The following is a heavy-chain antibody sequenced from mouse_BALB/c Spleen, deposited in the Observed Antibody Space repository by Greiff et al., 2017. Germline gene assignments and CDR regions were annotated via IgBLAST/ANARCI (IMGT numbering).Heavy chain of an antibody. J-gene: IGHJ3*01. V-gene: IGHV5-6*01. CDR2: ISSGGSYT. CDR1: GFTFSSYG. CDR3: ARHASSRPWFAY. Sequence: EVKLVESGGDLVKPGGSLKLSCAASGFTFSSYGMSWVRQTPDKRLEWVATISSGGSYTYYPDSVKGRFTISKDNAKNTLYLQVSSLKSEDTAMYYCARHASSRPWFAYWGQGTLVTVSA. D-gene: IGHD3-1*01.